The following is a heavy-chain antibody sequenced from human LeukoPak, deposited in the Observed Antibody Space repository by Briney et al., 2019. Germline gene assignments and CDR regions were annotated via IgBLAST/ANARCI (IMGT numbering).Heavy chain of an antibody. CDR1: GYTYRTYS. CDR3: ARGHILYYYRYMDV. V-gene: IGHV1-18*04. J-gene: IGHJ6*03. CDR2: ISAYNGNT. Sequence: ASVKVSRKASGYTYRTYSIAWVRQAPGQGLEWMGWISAYNGNTKYAQKVQGRVTMTTDPSTSTAYMDLRSLRSDDTAVYYCARGHILYYYRYMDVWGKGTTVTVSS.